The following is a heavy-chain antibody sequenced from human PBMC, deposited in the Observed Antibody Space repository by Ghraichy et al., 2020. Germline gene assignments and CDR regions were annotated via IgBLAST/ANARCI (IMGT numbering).Heavy chain of an antibody. CDR1: GFTLSSYS. V-gene: IGHV3-21*01. CDR2: ISTSSDTI. Sequence: GGSLRLSCAASGFTLSSYSMTWVRQAPGKGLEWVSVISTSSDTIYYADSVKGRFTISRDNAKNSLFLQMNSLRAEDTAVYYCARGGFDSGPNYSTRELDFWGQGTLVTVSS. D-gene: IGHD1-26*01. J-gene: IGHJ4*02. CDR3: ARGGFDSGPNYSTRELDF.